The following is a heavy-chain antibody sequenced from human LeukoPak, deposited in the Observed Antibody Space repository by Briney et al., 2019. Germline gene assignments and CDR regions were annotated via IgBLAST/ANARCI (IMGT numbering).Heavy chain of an antibody. J-gene: IGHJ4*02. CDR2: IYYSGST. D-gene: IGHD5-18*01. CDR3: ARAAGYSYGYVADY. V-gene: IGHV4-59*11. CDR1: GGSISSHY. Sequence: PSETLSLTCTVSGGSISSHYWSWIRQPPGKGLEWIGYIYYSGSTNYNPSLKSRVTISVDTSKNQFSLKLSPVTAADTAVYYCARAAGYSYGYVADYWGQGTLVTVSS.